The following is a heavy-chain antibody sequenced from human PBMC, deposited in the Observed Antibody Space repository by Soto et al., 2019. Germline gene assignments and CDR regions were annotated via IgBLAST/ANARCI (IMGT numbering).Heavy chain of an antibody. CDR1: GGSISSYY. D-gene: IGHD4-4*01. CDR2: IYYSGST. Sequence: SETLSLTCTVSGGSISSYYWSWIRQPPGKGLEWIGYIYYSGSTNYNPSLKSRVTISVDTSKNQFSLKLSSVTAADTAVYYCARTNTVTTYEDYWGQGTLVTVSS. CDR3: ARTNTVTTYEDY. J-gene: IGHJ4*02. V-gene: IGHV4-59*01.